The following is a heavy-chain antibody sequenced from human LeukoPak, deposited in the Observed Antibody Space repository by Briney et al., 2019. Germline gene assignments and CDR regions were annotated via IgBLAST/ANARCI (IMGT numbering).Heavy chain of an antibody. Sequence: GGSLRLSCAASGFTFSNNWMTWVRQAPGKGLEWVASVKKDASEMYYVDSVKGRFTISRDNAKNSLYLQMSSLRVEDTAVYYCARDRGGPRQGSSSFDAFDIWGQGTMVTVSS. CDR2: VKKDASEM. V-gene: IGHV3-7*01. CDR1: GFTFSNNW. D-gene: IGHD6-6*01. J-gene: IGHJ3*02. CDR3: ARDRGGPRQGSSSFDAFDI.